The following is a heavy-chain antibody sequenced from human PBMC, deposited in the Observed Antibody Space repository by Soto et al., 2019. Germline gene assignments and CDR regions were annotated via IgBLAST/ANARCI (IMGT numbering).Heavy chain of an antibody. D-gene: IGHD2-2*01. Sequence: ASVKVSCKASGGTFSSYAISWVRQAPGQGLEWMGGIIPIFGTANYAQKFRGRVTITADESTSTAYMELSSLRSEDTAVYYCTVVPAAIGPYSWFDPWGQGTLVTVSS. CDR3: TVVPAAIGPYSWFDP. J-gene: IGHJ5*02. CDR2: IIPIFGTA. CDR1: GGTFSSYA. V-gene: IGHV1-69*13.